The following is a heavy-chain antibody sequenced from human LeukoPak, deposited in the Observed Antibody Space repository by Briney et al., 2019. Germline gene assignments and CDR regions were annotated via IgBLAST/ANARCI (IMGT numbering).Heavy chain of an antibody. J-gene: IGHJ6*02. D-gene: IGHD3-3*01. CDR1: GYTFTVYY. V-gene: IGHV1-2*02. CDR3: ASAYYDFWSGSFSGPSSAYSYGMDV. Sequence: ASVRVSCKASGYTFTVYYMHWVRQAPGQGGERMGWINPNSGGTNYAQKFQGRVTMTRAPSISTAYMELSRLRSDAPAVYYCASAYYDFWSGSFSGPSSAYSYGMDVWGQGTTVTVSS. CDR2: INPNSGGT.